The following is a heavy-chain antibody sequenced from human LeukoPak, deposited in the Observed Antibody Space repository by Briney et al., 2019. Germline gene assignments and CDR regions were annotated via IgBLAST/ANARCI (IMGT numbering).Heavy chain of an antibody. J-gene: IGHJ4*02. V-gene: IGHV3-11*01. CDR2: ISSGGSAI. D-gene: IGHD2-2*01. CDR1: GFNVSNNY. CDR3: AKVRGCSSTSCRQSLDY. Sequence: GGSLRLSCAASGFNVSNNYMSWIRQAPGKGLEWVSYISSGGSAIYYADSVKGRFTISRDNAKNSLYLQMNSLRAEDTAVYYCAKVRGCSSTSCRQSLDYWGQGTLVTVSS.